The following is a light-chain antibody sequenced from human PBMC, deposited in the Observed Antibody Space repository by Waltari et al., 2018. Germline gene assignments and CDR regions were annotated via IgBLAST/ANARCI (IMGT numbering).Light chain of an antibody. V-gene: IGKV3-11*01. CDR1: QSVRNY. J-gene: IGKJ4*01. Sequence: EIVLIQSPATLALSPGERATLSCRASQSVRNYLAWFQQKPGQVPRLLIYDTSNRGTGVPARFSGSGSGTEFTLTISSLQSEDFAVYYCQQYNNWPLTFGGGTKVEIK. CDR3: QQYNNWPLT. CDR2: DTS.